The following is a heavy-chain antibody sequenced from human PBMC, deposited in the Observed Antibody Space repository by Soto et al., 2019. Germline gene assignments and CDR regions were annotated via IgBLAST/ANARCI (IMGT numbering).Heavy chain of an antibody. CDR2: ISAYNGNT. V-gene: IGHV1-18*01. Sequence: ASVKVSCKASGYTFTSYGISWVRQAPGQGLEWMGWISAYNGNTNYAQKLQGRVTMTTDTSTSTGYMELRSLRSDDTAVYYCARVLSGSYSSWFDPWGQGTLVTVSS. D-gene: IGHD3-10*01. J-gene: IGHJ5*02. CDR3: ARVLSGSYSSWFDP. CDR1: GYTFTSYG.